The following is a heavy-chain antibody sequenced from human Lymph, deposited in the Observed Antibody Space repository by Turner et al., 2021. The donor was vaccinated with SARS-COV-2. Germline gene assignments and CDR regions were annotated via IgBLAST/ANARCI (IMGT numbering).Heavy chain of an antibody. D-gene: IGHD3-3*01. Sequence: EVQLVQSGAGVKKPGESLKISCKGSGSTFTSYWFGWVRQMPGRGLEWIGIIYPGDSDTRYSPSFQGQVTISADKSISTAYLQWSSLKASDTAMYYCARREWGGSLGHIDYWGQGTLVTVSS. V-gene: IGHV5-51*01. CDR3: ARREWGGSLGHIDY. CDR1: GSTFTSYW. J-gene: IGHJ4*02. CDR2: IYPGDSDT.